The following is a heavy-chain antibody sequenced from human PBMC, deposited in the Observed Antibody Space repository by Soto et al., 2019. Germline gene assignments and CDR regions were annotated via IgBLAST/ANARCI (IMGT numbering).Heavy chain of an antibody. D-gene: IGHD6-19*01. V-gene: IGHV2-5*02. Sequence: QITLKESGPTLVKPTQTRTLTCTFSGFSLSSRGVGVGWIRQPPGKALEWLALIYWDDDKRYNPALKSRLTITQDTSKNQVVLTVTNMDPVDTATYACAHDSSGWYGLDYWGQGTLVTVSS. J-gene: IGHJ4*02. CDR1: GFSLSSRGVG. CDR2: IYWDDDK. CDR3: AHDSSGWYGLDY.